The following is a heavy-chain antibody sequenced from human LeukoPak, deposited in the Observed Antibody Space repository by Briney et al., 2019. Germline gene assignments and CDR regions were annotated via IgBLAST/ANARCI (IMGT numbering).Heavy chain of an antibody. CDR1: GFTFSSYS. CDR3: ARGESSGWYGDFDY. V-gene: IGHV3-21*01. Sequence: PGGSLRLSCAASGFTFSSYSMNWVRQAPGKGLEWVSSISSTSSYTFFAASVKGRFTISRDNGKKSLYLQMNSLRAEDTAVYYCARGESSGWYGDFDYWGQGTLVTVSS. J-gene: IGHJ4*02. CDR2: ISSTSSYT. D-gene: IGHD6-19*01.